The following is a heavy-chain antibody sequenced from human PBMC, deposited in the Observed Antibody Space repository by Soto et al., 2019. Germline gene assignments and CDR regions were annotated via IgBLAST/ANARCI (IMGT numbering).Heavy chain of an antibody. CDR2: IIPILGIA. J-gene: IGHJ5*02. D-gene: IGHD2-15*01. CDR3: LSIMDPSCLRGFSFDP. V-gene: IGHV1-69*02. CDR1: GGTFSSYT. Sequence: QVQLVQSGAEVKKPGSSVKVSCKASGGTFSSYTISWVRQAPGQGLEWMGRIIPILGIANYAQKFQGRVTITADKSTSIAFMELSSLISEDTAVHYYLSIMDPSCLRGFSFDPWGQGTLVTVSS.